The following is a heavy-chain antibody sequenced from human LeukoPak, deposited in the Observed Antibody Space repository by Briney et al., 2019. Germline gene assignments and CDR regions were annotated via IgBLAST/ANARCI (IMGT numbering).Heavy chain of an antibody. CDR1: GVTFSSNW. V-gene: IGHV3-74*01. CDR3: ATYYDTSAYTFDC. CDR2: INTDGSRT. D-gene: IGHD3-22*01. J-gene: IGHJ4*02. Sequence: SGGSLRLSCAASGVTFSSNWMHWVRQAPGKGLVWVSRINTDGSRTSYADSVKGRFTVSRDNAKNTLYLQMNSLTAEDTAVHYCATYYDTSAYTFDCRGQGTLVTVSS.